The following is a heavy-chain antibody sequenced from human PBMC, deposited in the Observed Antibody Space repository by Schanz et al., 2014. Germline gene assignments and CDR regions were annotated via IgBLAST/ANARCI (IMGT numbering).Heavy chain of an antibody. CDR2: ISYDGSNK. CDR3: ARDSGYCSGGSCLTFDY. CDR1: GFIFSSYA. V-gene: IGHV3-30-3*01. D-gene: IGHD2-15*01. J-gene: IGHJ4*02. Sequence: QVQLVESGGGVVQPGRSLRLSCAASGFIFSSYAMHWVRQAPGKGLEWVAVISYDGSNKCYADSVKGRFTISRDNSKNTLYLQMNTRRAEDTAVDYCARDSGYCSGGSCLTFDYWGQGALVTVSS.